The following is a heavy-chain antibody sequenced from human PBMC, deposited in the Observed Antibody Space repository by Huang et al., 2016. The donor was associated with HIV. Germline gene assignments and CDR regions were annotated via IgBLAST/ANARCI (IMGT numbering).Heavy chain of an antibody. CDR1: GFTFRSYW. CDR2: RKLDGRER. Sequence: EVHLVESGGGLVRPGRSLRLSCAASGFTFRSYWMNWVRQAPGGGLEWVANRKLDGRERFYVDSVRGRFTISRDNANNSVSLQLNRLKAEDTGVYYCARGFQAKPGDYWGQGTLVTVSS. V-gene: IGHV3-7*01. CDR3: ARGFQAKPGDY. J-gene: IGHJ4*02.